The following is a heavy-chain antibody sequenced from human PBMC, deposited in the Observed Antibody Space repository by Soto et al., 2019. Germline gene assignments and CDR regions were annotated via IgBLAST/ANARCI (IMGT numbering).Heavy chain of an antibody. CDR1: GYTFTNYA. CDR2: ISAYNGDT. CDR3: AREAGSGSYYPEDY. D-gene: IGHD1-26*01. V-gene: IGHV1-18*04. J-gene: IGHJ4*02. Sequence: QVQLVQSGAEAKKPGASVKVSCKDSGYTFTNYAITWVRQAPGQGLEWMGWISAYNGDTDYEEKFQDRVTLTRDTATSTVYMELRSLTSDDTAVYYCAREAGSGSYYPEDYWGQGTLVTVSS.